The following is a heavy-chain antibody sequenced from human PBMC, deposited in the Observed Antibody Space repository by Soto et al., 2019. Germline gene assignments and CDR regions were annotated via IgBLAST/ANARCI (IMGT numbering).Heavy chain of an antibody. Sequence: ASVKVSCKASGYTFTGYYMHWVRQAPGQGLEWMGWINPNSGGTNYSQKFQGRVTITRDTSASTAYMELSSLRSEDTAVYYCARDLPVFYYYGMDVWGQGTTVTVSS. J-gene: IGHJ6*02. CDR1: GYTFTGYY. CDR3: ARDLPVFYYYGMDV. V-gene: IGHV1-2*02. CDR2: INPNSGGT.